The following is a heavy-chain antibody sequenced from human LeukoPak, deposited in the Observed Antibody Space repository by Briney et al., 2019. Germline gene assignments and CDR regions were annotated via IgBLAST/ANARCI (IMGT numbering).Heavy chain of an antibody. D-gene: IGHD3-10*01. Sequence: SETLSLTCSVSGDSISRYFWAWIRQPPGKGLEWIGYVCYNGTTNYNPSLRNRVAISIDTSKNQFSLKLNSATAADTAVYYCATSGEFNSPRHYRGQGTLVTVSS. J-gene: IGHJ4*02. V-gene: IGHV4-59*01. CDR1: GDSISRYF. CDR2: VCYNGTT. CDR3: ATSGEFNSPRHY.